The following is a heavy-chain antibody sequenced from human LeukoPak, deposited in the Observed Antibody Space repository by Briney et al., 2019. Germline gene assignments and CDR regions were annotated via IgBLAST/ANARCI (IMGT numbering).Heavy chain of an antibody. CDR1: GYTFTFYY. CDR2: INLSGENT. V-gene: IGHV1-46*01. Sequence: ASVKVSCKASGYTFTFYYIHWGRQAPGQGLEWRGMINLSGENTNYAQRFQGRVNMTRDMSTSTVYMELSSLRAEDTAVYFCAREGYCSGVSCYSVDYWGQGTLVTVSS. J-gene: IGHJ4*02. CDR3: AREGYCSGVSCYSVDY. D-gene: IGHD2-15*01.